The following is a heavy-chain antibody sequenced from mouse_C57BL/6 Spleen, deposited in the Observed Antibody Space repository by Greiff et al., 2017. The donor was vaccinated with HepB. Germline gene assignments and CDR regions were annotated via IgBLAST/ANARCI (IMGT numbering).Heavy chain of an antibody. CDR1: GFTFNTYA. D-gene: IGHD3-3*01. CDR3: VREGWEYYAMDY. CDR2: IRSKSSNYAT. Sequence: EVLLVESGGGLVQPKGSLKLSCAASGFTFNTYAMHWVRQAPGKGLEWVARIRSKSSNYATYYADSGKDRFTISRDDSPSILYLQMNNLKTEDTAMYYCVREGWEYYAMDYWGQGTSVTVSS. V-gene: IGHV10-3*01. J-gene: IGHJ4*01.